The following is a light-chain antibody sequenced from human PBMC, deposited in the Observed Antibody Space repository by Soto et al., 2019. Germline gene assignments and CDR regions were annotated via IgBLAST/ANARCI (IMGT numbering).Light chain of an antibody. J-gene: IGLJ2*01. CDR2: DVS. Sequence: QSVLTQPPSVSGSPGQSVTISCTGTSSDVGNNNRVSWYQQPPGTAPKLMIYDVSNRPSGVPDRFSGSKSGNTASLTISGLQAEDEADYYCSSYTSSSTWVFGGGTKLTVL. CDR1: SSDVGNNNR. CDR3: SSYTSSSTWV. V-gene: IGLV2-18*02.